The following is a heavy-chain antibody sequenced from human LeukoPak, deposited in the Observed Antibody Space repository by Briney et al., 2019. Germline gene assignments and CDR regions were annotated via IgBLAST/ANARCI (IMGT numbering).Heavy chain of an antibody. V-gene: IGHV3-33*01. J-gene: IGHJ4*02. D-gene: IGHD3-10*01. CDR1: GFTFSSYG. CDR3: ESDNQGVRGVPLYYFDY. CDR2: IWYDGSNT. Sequence: PGGSLRLSCAASGFTFSSYGMHWVRQAPGKGLEWVAVIWYDGSNTYYVDSVKGRFTISRDNSKNTLYLQMNSLGAEDTVVYYSESDNQGVRGVPLYYFDYWGQGTLVTVSS.